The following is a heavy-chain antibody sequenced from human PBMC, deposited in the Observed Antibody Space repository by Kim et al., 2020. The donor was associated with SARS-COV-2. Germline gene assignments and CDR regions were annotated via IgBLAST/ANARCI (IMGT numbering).Heavy chain of an antibody. CDR3: ARDPIGSKGLYDY. D-gene: IGHD1-26*01. V-gene: IGHV3-11*05. J-gene: IGHJ4*02. CDR1: GFTFSDFY. CDR2: ITSTSSYT. Sequence: GGSLRLSCAASGFTFSDFYMGWLRQTPGKGLEWLSSITSTSSYTNYADSVKGRFTITRDNAKNSLYLQMNSLRPEDTAVYYCARDPIGSKGLYDYWGQGTLVTVSS.